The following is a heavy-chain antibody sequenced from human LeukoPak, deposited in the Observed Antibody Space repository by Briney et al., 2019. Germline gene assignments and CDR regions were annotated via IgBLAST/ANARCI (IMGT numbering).Heavy chain of an antibody. CDR3: AREGIYGSSSPPGY. Sequence: GGSLRLSCAASGFTFSKYWMSWVRQAPGKGLEWVANINHDGSETYYADSVKGRFTISRDNAKNSLFLQMISLRAADTAVYYCAREGIYGSSSPPGYWGQGTLVTVSS. CDR2: INHDGSET. V-gene: IGHV3-7*01. D-gene: IGHD6-6*01. CDR1: GFTFSKYW. J-gene: IGHJ4*02.